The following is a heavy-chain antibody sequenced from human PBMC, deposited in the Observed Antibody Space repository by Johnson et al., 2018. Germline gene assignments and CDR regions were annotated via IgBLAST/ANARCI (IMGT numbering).Heavy chain of an antibody. CDR2: ITSTTDGGTT. Sequence: EVQLVESGGGFVKPEESXRLSCTVSGFTFNYAWMNWVRQAPGKGLEWVGRITSTTDGGTTDYAAPAKGRFAISRDDSKNTVSLHLNSLKMEDTAMYYCVTDSAGLGGESAFDGWGQGTMVTVSS. V-gene: IGHV3-15*07. CDR3: VTDSAGLGGESAFDG. D-gene: IGHD3-10*01. J-gene: IGHJ3*01. CDR1: GFTFNYAW.